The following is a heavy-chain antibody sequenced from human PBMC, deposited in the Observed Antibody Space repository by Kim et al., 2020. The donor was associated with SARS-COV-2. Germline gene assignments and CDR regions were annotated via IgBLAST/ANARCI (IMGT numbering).Heavy chain of an antibody. D-gene: IGHD3-9*01. CDR3: VHILTGYTARDLDI. Sequence: GGFLRLSCAASGFTFSSYSMNWVRQAPGKGLEWVSYISSSSSTIYYADSVKGRFTISRDNAKNSLYLQMNSLRDEDTAVYYCVHILTGYTARDLDIWGQGTMVTVSS. V-gene: IGHV3-48*02. J-gene: IGHJ3*02. CDR2: ISSSSSTI. CDR1: GFTFSSYS.